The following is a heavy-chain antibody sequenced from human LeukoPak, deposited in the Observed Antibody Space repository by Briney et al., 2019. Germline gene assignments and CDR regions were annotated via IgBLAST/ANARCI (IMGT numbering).Heavy chain of an antibody. CDR1: GGSISSYY. CDR2: VYYSGST. V-gene: IGHV4-59*01. D-gene: IGHD6-13*01. Sequence: SETLSLTCTVSGGSISSYYWSWIRQPPGKGLEWIGYVYYSGSTNYNPSLKSRVTISVDTSKNQFSLKLSSVTAADTALYYCARGGAAAGRGVRGIDYWGQGTLVTVSS. CDR3: ARGGAAAGRGVRGIDY. J-gene: IGHJ4*02.